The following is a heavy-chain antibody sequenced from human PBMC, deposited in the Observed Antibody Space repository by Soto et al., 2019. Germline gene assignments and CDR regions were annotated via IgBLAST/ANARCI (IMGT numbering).Heavy chain of an antibody. CDR3: ARGLGTADI. Sequence: VLVKGSCKASGYAFSIYDINWVRQATGQGLEWMGWMNPNSGNTGYAQKFQGRVTMARNTSISTAYMELSSLRSEDTAVYYCARGLGTADIWGQGTMVTVSS. V-gene: IGHV1-8*01. CDR2: MNPNSGNT. D-gene: IGHD1-7*01. J-gene: IGHJ3*02. CDR1: GYAFSIYD.